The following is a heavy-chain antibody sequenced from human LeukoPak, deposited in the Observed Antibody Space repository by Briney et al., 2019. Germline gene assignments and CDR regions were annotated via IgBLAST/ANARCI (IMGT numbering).Heavy chain of an antibody. CDR2: IYTGST. D-gene: IGHD6-13*01. Sequence: GSLRLSCEASGFSFSDYYMTWIRQPPGQGLEWIGYIYTGSTNYNPSLKSRVTVSLDTSKHQFSLKLTSVTAADTAVYYCARHRGSSWYSGRGDFFDYWGQGTLVSVSS. CDR1: GFSFSDYY. V-gene: IGHV4-59*08. J-gene: IGHJ4*02. CDR3: ARHRGSSWYSGRGDFFDY.